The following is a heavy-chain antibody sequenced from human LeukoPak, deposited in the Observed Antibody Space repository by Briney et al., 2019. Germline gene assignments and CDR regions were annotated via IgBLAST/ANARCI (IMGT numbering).Heavy chain of an antibody. D-gene: IGHD6-13*01. CDR1: GSTFSTYW. Sequence: GGSLRLSCATSGSTFSTYWMHWVRQAPGKGLVWVSRISGDGTTTTYADSVKGRFTISRDNAKNTLFLQMNSLRVDDTAVYYCTRVRSSSCYDYWGQGALVTVSS. J-gene: IGHJ4*02. CDR3: TRVRSSSCYDY. V-gene: IGHV3-74*01. CDR2: ISGDGTTT.